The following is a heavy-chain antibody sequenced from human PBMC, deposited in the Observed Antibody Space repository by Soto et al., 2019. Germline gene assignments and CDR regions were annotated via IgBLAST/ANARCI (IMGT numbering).Heavy chain of an antibody. V-gene: IGHV3-9*01. D-gene: IGHD7-27*01. CDR1: GFTFDDYA. J-gene: IGHJ4*02. Sequence: GGSLRLSCAASGFTFDDYAMHWVRQAPGKGLEWVSGISWNSGSIGYADSVKGRFTISRDNAKNSLYLQMNSLRAEDTALYYCAKASLTGVYFDYWGQGTLVTVSS. CDR2: ISWNSGSI. CDR3: AKASLTGVYFDY.